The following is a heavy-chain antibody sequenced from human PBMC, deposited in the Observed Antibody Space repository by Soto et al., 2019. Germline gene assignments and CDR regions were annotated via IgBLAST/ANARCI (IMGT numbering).Heavy chain of an antibody. J-gene: IGHJ6*01. CDR2: ISAENGNT. V-gene: IGHV1-18*01. Sequence: SSLHQSPGQGPEVLGWISAENGNTNYAQKLQGRVTMTTDTATSTAYMEMRSLRSDDTAVYYCARDGDCVGDGYSRYYYYKGMAFW. CDR3: ARDGDCVGDGYSRYYYYKGMAF. D-gene: IGHD2-21*02.